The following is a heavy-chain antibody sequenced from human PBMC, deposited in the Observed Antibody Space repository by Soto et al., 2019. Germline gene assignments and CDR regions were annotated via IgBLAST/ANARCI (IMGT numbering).Heavy chain of an antibody. D-gene: IGHD4-17*01. Sequence: SETLSLTCTVSGGSISSYYWSWIRQPPGKGLEWIGYIYYSGSTNYNPSLKSRVTISVDTSKNQFSLKLSSVTAADTAVYYCARDHDYQLDYWGQGTLVTVSP. CDR2: IYYSGST. CDR1: GGSISSYY. CDR3: ARDHDYQLDY. J-gene: IGHJ4*02. V-gene: IGHV4-59*01.